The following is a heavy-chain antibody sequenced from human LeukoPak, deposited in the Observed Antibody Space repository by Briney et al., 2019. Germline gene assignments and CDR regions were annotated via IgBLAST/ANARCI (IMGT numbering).Heavy chain of an antibody. D-gene: IGHD2-21*02. CDR1: GFTVSSNY. Sequence: GGSLRLSCAASGFTVSSNYMSWVRQAPGKGLEWVSVIYSGGSTYYADSVKGGFTISRDNSKNTLYLQMNSLRAEDTAVYYCARAGYYCGGDCYPDDAFDIWGQGTMVTVSS. J-gene: IGHJ3*02. CDR3: ARAGYYCGGDCYPDDAFDI. CDR2: IYSGGST. V-gene: IGHV3-66*01.